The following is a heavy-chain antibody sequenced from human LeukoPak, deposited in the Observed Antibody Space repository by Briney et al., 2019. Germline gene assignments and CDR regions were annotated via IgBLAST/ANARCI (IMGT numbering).Heavy chain of an antibody. CDR1: GFTFSTYA. D-gene: IGHD1-26*01. Sequence: GGSLRLSCAASGFTFSTYAMTWVRQAPGKGLEWVSAISGSGGSTYYADSVKGRFTISRDNSKNTLYLQMNSLRAEDTAVYYCAKDRGNIVGATMINWGQGTLVIVSS. J-gene: IGHJ4*02. CDR2: ISGSGGST. V-gene: IGHV3-23*01. CDR3: AKDRGNIVGATMIN.